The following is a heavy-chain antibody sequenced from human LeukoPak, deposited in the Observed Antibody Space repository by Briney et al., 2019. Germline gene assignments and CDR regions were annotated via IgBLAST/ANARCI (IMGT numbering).Heavy chain of an antibody. CDR1: GYTFTGYY. Sequence: ASVKVSCRASGYTFTGYYMHWVRQAPGQGLEWMGWINPNSGGTNYAQKFQGRVTMTRDTSISTAYMELSRLRSDDTAVYYCARSDSSGWHFDYWGQGTLVTVSS. V-gene: IGHV1-2*02. CDR2: INPNSGGT. J-gene: IGHJ4*02. CDR3: ARSDSSGWHFDY. D-gene: IGHD6-19*01.